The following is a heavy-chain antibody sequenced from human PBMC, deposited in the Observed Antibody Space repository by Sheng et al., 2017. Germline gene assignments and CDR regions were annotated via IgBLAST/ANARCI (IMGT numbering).Heavy chain of an antibody. V-gene: IGHV4-34*01. Sequence: QVQLQQWGAGLLKPSETLSLTCGVYGGSLSDYYWTWIRQPPGKRLEWIGEINHYERTNYNPSLKSRVTISLDMSKKQFSLRLSSVTAADTAVYYCARHNYHDSSGYYAYWGPGTLVTVSS. J-gene: IGHJ4*02. CDR1: GGSLSDYY. CDR2: INHYERT. D-gene: IGHD3-22*01. CDR3: ARHNYHDSSGYYAY.